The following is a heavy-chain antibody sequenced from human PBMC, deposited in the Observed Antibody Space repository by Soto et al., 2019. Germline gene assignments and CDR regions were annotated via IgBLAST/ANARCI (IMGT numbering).Heavy chain of an antibody. Sequence: GESLKMSCDGSGYSFTTYCIGLVRQMPGKGLEWMGIIYPGDSDTKYSPSFQCQVTISVDKSSSTAYLQWSSLKASDTAMYYCARHDYSEVSFDYWGQGTLVTVSS. CDR1: GYSFTTYC. V-gene: IGHV5-51*01. D-gene: IGHD4-4*01. J-gene: IGHJ4*02. CDR2: IYPGDSDT. CDR3: ARHDYSEVSFDY.